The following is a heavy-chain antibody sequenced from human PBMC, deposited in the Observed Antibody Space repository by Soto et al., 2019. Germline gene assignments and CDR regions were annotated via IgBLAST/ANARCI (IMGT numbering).Heavy chain of an antibody. CDR2: IIPISGTA. Sequence: QVQLVQSGAEVKKPGSSVKVSCKASGGTFSSYAISWVRQAPGQGLEWMGGIIPISGTANYAQKFQGRVTITADESTSTDYMELRSLRSEDTAVSYSARSQGSSTSLEIYYYYYYGMDVWGQGTTVTVSS. J-gene: IGHJ6*02. V-gene: IGHV1-69*01. CDR3: ARSQGSSTSLEIYYYYYYGMDV. D-gene: IGHD2-2*01. CDR1: GGTFSSYA.